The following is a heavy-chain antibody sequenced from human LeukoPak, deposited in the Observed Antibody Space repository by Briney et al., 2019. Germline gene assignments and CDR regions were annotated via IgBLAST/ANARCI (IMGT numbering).Heavy chain of an antibody. CDR1: GFTFSSYW. V-gene: IGHV3-7*01. J-gene: IGHJ3*02. CDR3: ARDPGFSAFDI. Sequence: GGSLRLSCAASGFTFSSYWMSWVRQAPGKGPEFVANIKEDGSKKSYVDSVKGRFTISRDNAKNSLSLQMTSLRAEGTAVYYCARDPGFSAFDIWGQGTMVIVSS. CDR2: IKEDGSKK.